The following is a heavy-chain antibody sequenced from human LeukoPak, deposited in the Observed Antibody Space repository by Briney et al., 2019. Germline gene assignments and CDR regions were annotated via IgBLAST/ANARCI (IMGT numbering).Heavy chain of an antibody. V-gene: IGHV5-51*01. D-gene: IGHD6-6*01. J-gene: IGHJ4*02. CDR3: ATMGSSRDFDY. CDR1: GYSFTSYW. CDR2: IYPGDSDT. Sequence: GESLKISCKGSGYSFTSYWIAWVRQMPGKGLEWRGIIYPGDSDTRYSPSFQGQVTISADKSITTAYLQWSSLKASDTAMYHCATMGSSRDFDYWGQGTLVTVSS.